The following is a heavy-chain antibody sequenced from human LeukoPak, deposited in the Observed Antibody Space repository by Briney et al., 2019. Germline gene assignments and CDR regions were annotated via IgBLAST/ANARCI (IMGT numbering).Heavy chain of an antibody. V-gene: IGHV1-8*01. CDR3: ARGHRIAMVTRRPYYYYMDV. CDR2: MNPNSGNT. D-gene: IGHD5-18*01. J-gene: IGHJ6*03. Sequence: ASVKVSCKASGYPFTSYDINWVRQATGQGLEWMGWMNPNSGNTGYAQKFQGRVTMTRNTSISTAYMELSSLRSEDTAVYYCARGHRIAMVTRRPYYYYMDVWGKGTTVTVSS. CDR1: GYPFTSYD.